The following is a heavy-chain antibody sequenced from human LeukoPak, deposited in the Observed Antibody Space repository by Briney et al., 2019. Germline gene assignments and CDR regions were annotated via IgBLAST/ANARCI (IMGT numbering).Heavy chain of an antibody. Sequence: PGRSLRLSCAASGFTFSSYGMHWVRQAPGKGLEWVAVIWYDGSNKYYADCVKGRFTISRDNSKNTLYLQMNSLRAEDTAVYYCAKEKEMATTDWGQGTLVTVSS. CDR3: AKEKEMATTD. CDR1: GFTFSSYG. D-gene: IGHD5-24*01. V-gene: IGHV3-33*06. CDR2: IWYDGSNK. J-gene: IGHJ4*02.